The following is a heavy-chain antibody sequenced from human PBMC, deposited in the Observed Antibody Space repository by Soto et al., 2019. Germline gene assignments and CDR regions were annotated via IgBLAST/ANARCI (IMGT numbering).Heavy chain of an antibody. CDR3: AKDPSTGHADL. V-gene: IGHV3-48*03. J-gene: IGHJ5*02. CDR2: ISGDANTI. D-gene: IGHD3-9*01. Sequence: GGSLRLSCAASGFTLRSYEMNWVRQAPGKGLEWVSYISGDANTIYYADSLKGRFTISRDDSKNTFYLQMNNLRADDTGVYYCAKDPSTGHADLWGQGTLVTVSS. CDR1: GFTLRSYE.